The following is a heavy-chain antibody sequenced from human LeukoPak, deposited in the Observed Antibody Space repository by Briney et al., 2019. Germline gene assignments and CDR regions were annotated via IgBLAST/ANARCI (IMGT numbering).Heavy chain of an antibody. Sequence: PGGSLRLSCAASGSTFSRNALHWVRQAPGKGLEWVAVISYDGNSKYYADSVKGRFTISRDNSKDTLYLQMNSLRAEDTAVYYCAREGESSIYYLDYWGQGTLVTVSS. V-gene: IGHV3-30-3*01. CDR1: GSTFSRNA. CDR2: ISYDGNSK. CDR3: AREGESSIYYLDY. D-gene: IGHD3-16*02. J-gene: IGHJ4*02.